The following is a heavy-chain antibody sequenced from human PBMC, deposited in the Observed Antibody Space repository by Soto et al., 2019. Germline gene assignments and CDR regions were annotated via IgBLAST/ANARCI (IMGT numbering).Heavy chain of an antibody. J-gene: IGHJ5*02. CDR1: GGSISSYY. CDR2: IYYSGST. D-gene: IGHD6-13*01. V-gene: IGHV4-59*01. Sequence: SETLSLTCTVSGGSISSYYWSWIRQPPGKGLEWIGYIYYSGSTNYNPSLKSRVTISVDTSKNQFSLKLSSVTAADTAVYYCARVKGGWAAAYRWFDPWGQGTLVTVSS. CDR3: ARVKGGWAAAYRWFDP.